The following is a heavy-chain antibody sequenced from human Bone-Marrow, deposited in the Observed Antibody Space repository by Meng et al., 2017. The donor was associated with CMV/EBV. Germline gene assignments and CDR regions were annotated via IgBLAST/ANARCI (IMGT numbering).Heavy chain of an antibody. CDR1: GGSISSSSYY. CDR3: ARILSGDSLAFDL. CDR2: IYYSGST. D-gene: IGHD7-27*01. Sequence: SETLSLTCTVSGGSISSSSYYWGWIRQPPGKGLEWIGSIYYSGSTYYNPSLMSRLTISVDMSRNQFSLHLNSVTAADTAVYYCARILSGDSLAFDLWGPGPMVTVSS. V-gene: IGHV4-39*07. J-gene: IGHJ3*01.